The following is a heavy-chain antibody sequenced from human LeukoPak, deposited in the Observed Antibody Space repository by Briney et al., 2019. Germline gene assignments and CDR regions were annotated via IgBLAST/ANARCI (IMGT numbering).Heavy chain of an antibody. V-gene: IGHV3-21*01. CDR2: ISSSSYI. Sequence: GGSLRLSCAASGFTFSSYSMNWVRQAPGKGLEWVSSISSSSYIYYADSVKGRFTISRDNAKNSLYLQMNSLRAEDTAVYYCARDRLLWFGELTYYFDYWGQGTLVTVSS. CDR1: GFTFSSYS. D-gene: IGHD3-10*01. CDR3: ARDRLLWFGELTYYFDY. J-gene: IGHJ4*02.